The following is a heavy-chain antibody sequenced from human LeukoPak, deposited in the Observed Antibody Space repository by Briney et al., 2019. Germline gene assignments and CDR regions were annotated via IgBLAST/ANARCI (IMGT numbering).Heavy chain of an antibody. V-gene: IGHV3-48*01. CDR1: GFTFSSYS. Sequence: GGSLRLSCAASGFTFSSYSMNWVRQVPGKGLEWVSYISSSSSTIYYADSVKGRFTISRDNPKNSLYLHMNSLRAEDTAVYYCERGRGWTRYYFDYWGQGTLVTVSS. CDR2: ISSSSSTI. CDR3: ERGRGWTRYYFDY. J-gene: IGHJ4*02. D-gene: IGHD3/OR15-3a*01.